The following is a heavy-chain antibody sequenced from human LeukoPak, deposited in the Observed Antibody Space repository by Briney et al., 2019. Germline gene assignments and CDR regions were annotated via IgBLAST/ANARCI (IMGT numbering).Heavy chain of an antibody. CDR1: GFTFSSYG. CDR2: IWYDGSNK. Sequence: GGSLRLSCAASGFTFSSYGMHWVRQAPGKGLEWVAVIWYDGSNKYYADSVKGRFTISRDNSKNTLYLQMNSLRAEDTAVYHCARGLCRQYFDYWGQGTLVTVSS. J-gene: IGHJ4*02. CDR3: ARGLCRQYFDY. V-gene: IGHV3-33*01. D-gene: IGHD5/OR15-5a*01.